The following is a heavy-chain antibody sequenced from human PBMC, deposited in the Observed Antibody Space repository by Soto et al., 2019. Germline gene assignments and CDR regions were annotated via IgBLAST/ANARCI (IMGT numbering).Heavy chain of an antibody. V-gene: IGHV1-8*01. CDR1: GYTFTSYD. J-gene: IGHJ6*03. CDR2: MNPNSGNT. D-gene: IGHD6-13*01. CDR3: ARGPGSWYYYYMDV. Sequence: QVQLVQSGAEVKKPGASVKVSCKASGYTFTSYDINWVRQATGQGLEGMGWMNPNSGNTGYAQKFRGRVTMTRNTSISTAYMELSSLRSEDTAVYYCARGPGSWYYYYMDVWGKGTTVTVSS.